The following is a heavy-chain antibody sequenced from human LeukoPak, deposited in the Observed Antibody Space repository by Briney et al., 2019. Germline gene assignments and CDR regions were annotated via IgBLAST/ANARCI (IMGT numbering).Heavy chain of an antibody. CDR2: IYYSGST. J-gene: IGHJ4*02. CDR3: ARVLGDILTGYEPHFDY. Sequence: SETLSLTCTVSGGSISSYYWSWIRQPPGKGLEWIGYIYYSGSTNYNPSLKSRVTISVDTSKNQFSLKLSSVTAADTAVYYCARVLGDILTGYEPHFDYWGQGTLVTVSS. V-gene: IGHV4-59*01. D-gene: IGHD3-9*01. CDR1: GGSISSYY.